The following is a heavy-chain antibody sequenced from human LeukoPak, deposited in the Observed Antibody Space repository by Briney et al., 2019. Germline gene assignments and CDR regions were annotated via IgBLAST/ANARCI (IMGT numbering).Heavy chain of an antibody. V-gene: IGHV4-30-4*08. CDR3: ARQGAASGYFDY. Sequence: PSQTLSLTCTVSGASISSGDYYWNWIRQPPGKGLEWIGYIYHSGYTNYNPSLKSRVTLSVDTSKNQFSLKLSSVTAADTAVYYCARQGAASGYFDYWGQGTLVTVSS. CDR2: IYHSGYT. D-gene: IGHD6-25*01. CDR1: GASISSGDYY. J-gene: IGHJ4*02.